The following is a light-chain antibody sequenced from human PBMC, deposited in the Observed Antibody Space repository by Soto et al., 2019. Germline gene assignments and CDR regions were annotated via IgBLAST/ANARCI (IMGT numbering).Light chain of an antibody. CDR3: QQYGSSPRT. J-gene: IGKJ4*01. Sequence: EIVLTQSPGTLSLSPGERATLSCRASQSVSSTHLAWYRQKPGQAPRLLIYGASSRATGIPDRFSGSGSGTDFTLTISRLEPEDFAVYYCQQYGSSPRTFGGGTKVEIK. CDR1: QSVSSTH. CDR2: GAS. V-gene: IGKV3-20*01.